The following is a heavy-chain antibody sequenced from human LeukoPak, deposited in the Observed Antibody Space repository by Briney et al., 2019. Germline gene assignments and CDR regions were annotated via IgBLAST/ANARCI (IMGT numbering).Heavy chain of an antibody. CDR1: GFTLSSYS. J-gene: IGHJ4*02. V-gene: IGHV3-23*01. CDR2: ISGGGGAI. CDR3: AMGRVSESILEY. D-gene: IGHD5/OR15-5a*01. Sequence: PGGSLRLSCAASGFTLSSYSMYWVRQAPGKGLEWVSGISGGGGAIYYADSVKGRFTISREVSANTLYLHMDALRVDDTAVYYCAMGRVSESILEYWGQGALVTVSS.